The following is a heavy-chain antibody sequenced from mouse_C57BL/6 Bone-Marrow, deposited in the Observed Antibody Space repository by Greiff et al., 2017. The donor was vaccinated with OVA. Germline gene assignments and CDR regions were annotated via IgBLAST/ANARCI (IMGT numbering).Heavy chain of an antibody. CDR3: ARAGGLAY. CDR2: LYPGSGRT. V-gene: IGHV1-55*01. J-gene: IGHJ3*01. Sequence: VQLQQPGAELVKPGASVKMSCKASGYTFPCYWITWVKQRPGHGLEWIGDLYPGSGRTNYNEKFKGKATLTVDPSSSTAYMQLSSLTSEDSAVYYCARAGGLAYWGQGTLVTVSA. CDR1: GYTFPCYW.